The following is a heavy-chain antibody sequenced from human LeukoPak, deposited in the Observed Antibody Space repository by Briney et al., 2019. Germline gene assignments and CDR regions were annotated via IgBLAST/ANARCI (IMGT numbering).Heavy chain of an antibody. J-gene: IGHJ6*02. Sequence: ASVKVSCKASGYTFTGYYMHWVRQAPGQGLEWMGWINPNSGGTNYAQKFQGRVTMTRDTSISTAYMELSSLRSEDTAVYYCARGQGIAARLNYYYYGMDVWGQGTTVTVSS. CDR1: GYTFTGYY. CDR2: INPNSGGT. CDR3: ARGQGIAARLNYYYYGMDV. D-gene: IGHD6-6*01. V-gene: IGHV1-2*02.